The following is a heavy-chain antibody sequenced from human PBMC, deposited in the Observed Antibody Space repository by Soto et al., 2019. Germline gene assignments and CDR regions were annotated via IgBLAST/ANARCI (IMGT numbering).Heavy chain of an antibody. CDR2: IQQDGSDK. V-gene: IGHV3-7*01. J-gene: IGHJ4*02. CDR1: GFTFDAYW. Sequence: EVQMVQSGGALVQPGGSLRLSCVASGFTFDAYWMTWVRQAPGKGLEWVASIQQDGSDKTYVESVEGRFIISRDNTKNSLYLQMNSLRGDETAVYYCMRDRNWSPHWGQGTLVTVSP. CDR3: MRDRNWSPH.